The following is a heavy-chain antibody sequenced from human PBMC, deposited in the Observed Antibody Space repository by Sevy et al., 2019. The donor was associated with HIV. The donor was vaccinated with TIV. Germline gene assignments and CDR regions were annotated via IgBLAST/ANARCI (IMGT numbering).Heavy chain of an antibody. CDR1: GFTFSSYE. J-gene: IGHJ4*02. Sequence: GGSLRLSCAASGFTFSSYEMTWVRQTPGKGLEWVSSISSSGTTIYYGDSVEGRFTISRDNPKNSLYLQMNSLRAEDTAVYYCAKKGGAYDIGFDYWGQGTLVTVSS. V-gene: IGHV3-48*03. D-gene: IGHD3-22*01. CDR3: AKKGGAYDIGFDY. CDR2: ISSSGTTI.